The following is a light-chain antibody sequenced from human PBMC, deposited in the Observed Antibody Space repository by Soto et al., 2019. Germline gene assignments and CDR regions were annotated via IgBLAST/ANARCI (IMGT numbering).Light chain of an antibody. CDR1: QSVSRY. CDR3: QQRTNWPLT. V-gene: IGKV3-11*01. J-gene: IGKJ4*01. CDR2: DAS. Sequence: EIVLTQSPATLSLSPGERATLSCRASQSVSRYLAWYQQRPGQAPRLLIYDASNRATGVPARFSGSGSGTDFTLTISSLEPEDCAVYYCQQRTNWPLTFGGGTKVEIE.